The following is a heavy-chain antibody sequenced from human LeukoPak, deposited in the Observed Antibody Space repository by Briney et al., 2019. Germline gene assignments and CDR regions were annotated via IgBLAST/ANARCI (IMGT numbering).Heavy chain of an antibody. CDR2: IYYSGST. Sequence: PGGSLRLSCAASGFTFSDYYMSWIRQPPGKGLEWIGYIYYSGSTNYNPSLKSRVTISVDTSKNQFSLKLSSVTAADTAVYYCARARGRYGDYLFDYWGQGTLVTVSS. J-gene: IGHJ4*02. V-gene: IGHV4-59*01. CDR3: ARARGRYGDYLFDY. CDR1: GFTFSDYY. D-gene: IGHD4-17*01.